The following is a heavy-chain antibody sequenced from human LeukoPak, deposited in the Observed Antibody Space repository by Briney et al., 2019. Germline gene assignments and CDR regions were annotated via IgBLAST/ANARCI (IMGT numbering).Heavy chain of an antibody. D-gene: IGHD6-19*01. Sequence: SETLSLTCAVYGGSFSGYDWSWIRQPPGKGLEWIGEINHSGSTNYNPSLKSRVTISVDTSKNQFSLKLSSVTAADTAVYYCARGLPRRYSSGWSLTYYFDYWGQGTLVTVSS. CDR1: GGSFSGYD. V-gene: IGHV4-34*01. J-gene: IGHJ4*02. CDR2: INHSGST. CDR3: ARGLPRRYSSGWSLTYYFDY.